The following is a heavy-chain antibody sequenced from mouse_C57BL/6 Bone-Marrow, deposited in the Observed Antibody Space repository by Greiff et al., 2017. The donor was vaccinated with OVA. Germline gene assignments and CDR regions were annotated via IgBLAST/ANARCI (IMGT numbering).Heavy chain of an antibody. CDR1: GYTFTDYY. CDR2: INPYNGGT. J-gene: IGHJ2*01. CDR3: ARGLGPYLDY. D-gene: IGHD3-3*01. V-gene: IGHV1-19*01. Sequence: EVQLQQSGPVLVKPGASVKMSCKASGYTFTDYYMNWVKQSHGKSLEWIGVINPYNGGTSYNQKFKGKATLTVDKSSSTAYMELNSLTSEDAAVYYCARGLGPYLDYWGQGTTLTVAS.